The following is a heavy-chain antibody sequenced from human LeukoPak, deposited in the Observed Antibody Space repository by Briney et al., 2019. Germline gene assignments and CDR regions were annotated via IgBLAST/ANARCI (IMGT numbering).Heavy chain of an antibody. J-gene: IGHJ6*04. D-gene: IGHD3-3*01. CDR3: ARGRSRFLEWSHKRDKLDV. Sequence: PSETLSLTCTVSGASMSSGIYYWGWIRQPPGKGLEWIGGIHYSGTTFYNPSLKSRVTISVDTSKNQFSLKLSSVTAADTAVYYCARGRSRFLEWSHKRDKLDVWGKGTTVTVSS. CDR1: GASMSSGIYY. V-gene: IGHV4-39*07. CDR2: IHYSGTT.